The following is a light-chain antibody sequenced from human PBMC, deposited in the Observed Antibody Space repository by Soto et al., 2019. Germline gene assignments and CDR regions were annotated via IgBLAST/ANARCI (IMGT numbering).Light chain of an antibody. Sequence: QSALTQPASVSGSPGQSITISCTGTSSDVGGYNYVSWYQQHPGKAPKLMIYDVSNRPSGVSNRFSGSKSGNTASLTISGLQAEDEADYYCSSYTSSSTSCVFGTGTRSPS. V-gene: IGLV2-14*01. J-gene: IGLJ1*01. CDR2: DVS. CDR1: SSDVGGYNY. CDR3: SSYTSSSTSCV.